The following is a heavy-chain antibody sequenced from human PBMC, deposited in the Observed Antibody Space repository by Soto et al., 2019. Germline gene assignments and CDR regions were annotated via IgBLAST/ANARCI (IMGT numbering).Heavy chain of an antibody. CDR3: ARGSYCGGGCYGAAFDI. CDR2: VYSGGST. D-gene: IGHD2-21*02. J-gene: IGHJ3*02. V-gene: IGHV3-53*02. Sequence: EVQLVETGGGWIQPGGSLRLSCAASGLTVSSSYMSWVRQAPGKGLEWVSIVYSGGSTYYADSVKGRFTISRDNSKNTLYLQMNSLRAEDTAVYYCARGSYCGGGCYGAAFDIWGQGTMVTVSS. CDR1: GLTVSSSY.